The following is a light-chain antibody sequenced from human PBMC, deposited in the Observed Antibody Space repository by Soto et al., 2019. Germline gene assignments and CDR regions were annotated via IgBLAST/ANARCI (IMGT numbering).Light chain of an antibody. CDR2: GAS. CDR1: QSVSSSY. J-gene: IGKJ1*01. CDR3: QQYGSSPLT. Sequence: EIVLTQSPGTLSLSPGERATLSCRASQSVSSSYLAWYQQKPGQAPRLLIYGASSRATGIPDRFSGSGSGTDFHLTISRLEAEDFAVYYCQQYGSSPLTFGQGTKVEIK. V-gene: IGKV3-20*01.